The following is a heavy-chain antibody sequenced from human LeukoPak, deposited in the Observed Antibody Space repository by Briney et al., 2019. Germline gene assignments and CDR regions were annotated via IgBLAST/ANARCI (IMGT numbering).Heavy chain of an antibody. J-gene: IGHJ4*02. V-gene: IGHV1-46*01. CDR2: INPSGGST. CDR1: GYTFTSYY. CDR3: ARAPGDTAMVDYFDY. D-gene: IGHD5-18*01. Sequence: ASVKVSCKASGYTFTSYYMHWVRQAPGQGLEWMGIINPSGGSTSYAQKFQGRVTMTRDTSTSTVYMELSSLRSEDTAVYYCARAPGDTAMVDYFDYWGQGTLVTVSS.